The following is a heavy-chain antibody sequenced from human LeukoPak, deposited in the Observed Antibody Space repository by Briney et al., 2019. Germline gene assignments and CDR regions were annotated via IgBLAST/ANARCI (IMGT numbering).Heavy chain of an antibody. J-gene: IGHJ4*02. CDR3: ARTADDSSGLDY. CDR2: IYYSGST. D-gene: IGHD3-22*01. Sequence: SETLSLTCTISGGPISSGGYYWTWIRQHPGKGLEWIGYIYYSGSTYYNPSLKSRVTISVDTSNYQFSLKLSSVTAADTAVYYCARTADDSSGLDYWGQGTLVTVSS. V-gene: IGHV4-31*03. CDR1: GGPISSGGYY.